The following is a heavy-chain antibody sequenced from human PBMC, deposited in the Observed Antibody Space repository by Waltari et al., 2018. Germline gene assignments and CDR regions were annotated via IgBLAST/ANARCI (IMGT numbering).Heavy chain of an antibody. Sequence: EVQLVESGGGLVQPGGSLRLSCAASGFTFSSYWMHWVRQAPGKGLVWVSRINTDGSSTSYADSVKGRFTISRDNAKNTLYLQMNSLRAEDTAVYYCARGGIVGAKLPGGYWGQGTLVTVSS. D-gene: IGHD1-26*01. CDR3: ARGGIVGAKLPGGY. CDR2: INTDGSST. CDR1: GFTFSSYW. V-gene: IGHV3-74*01. J-gene: IGHJ4*02.